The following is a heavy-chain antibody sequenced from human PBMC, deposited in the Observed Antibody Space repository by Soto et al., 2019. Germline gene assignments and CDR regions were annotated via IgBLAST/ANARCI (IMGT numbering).Heavy chain of an antibody. Sequence: EASVKVSCKASGYTFTSYGITWVRQAPGQGLEWMGWVSAHNGNTNYAQNLQGRVTMTTDTSTSTAYMELRSLRSDDTAVYYCTRDSVLWSIDYWGHGTLVTVSS. CDR1: GYTFTSYG. CDR2: VSAHNGNT. D-gene: IGHD2-2*01. V-gene: IGHV1-18*01. J-gene: IGHJ4*01. CDR3: TRDSVLWSIDY.